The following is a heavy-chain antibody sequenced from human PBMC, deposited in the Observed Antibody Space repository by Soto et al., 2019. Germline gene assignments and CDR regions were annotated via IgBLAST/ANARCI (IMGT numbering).Heavy chain of an antibody. V-gene: IGHV4-34*01. CDR1: GGSFSGYY. D-gene: IGHD3-10*01. J-gene: IGHJ4*02. CDR3: AGLSSGSYYNIDY. Sequence: LSLPCAVYGGSFSGYYWSWIRQPPGKGLEWIGEINHSGSTNYNPSLKSRVTISVDTSKNQFSLKLSSVTAADTAVYYCAGLSSGSYYNIDYWGQGTLVTVSS. CDR2: INHSGST.